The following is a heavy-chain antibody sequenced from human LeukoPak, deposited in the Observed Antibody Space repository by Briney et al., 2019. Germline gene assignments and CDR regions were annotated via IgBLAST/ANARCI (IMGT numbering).Heavy chain of an antibody. CDR2: IYHSGST. CDR3: ARDRSYYDSSGVFDY. J-gene: IGHJ4*02. CDR1: GGSISSGGYY. Sequence: PSETLSLTCTVSGGSISSGGYYWSWIRQPPGKGLEWIGYIYHSGSTYYNPSLKSRVTISVDRSKNQFSLKLSSVTAADTAVYYCARDRSYYDSSGVFDYWGQGTLVTVSS. V-gene: IGHV4-30-2*01. D-gene: IGHD3-22*01.